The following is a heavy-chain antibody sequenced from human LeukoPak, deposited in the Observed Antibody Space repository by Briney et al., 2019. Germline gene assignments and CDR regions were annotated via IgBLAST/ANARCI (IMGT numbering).Heavy chain of an antibody. Sequence: PGGSLRLSWSASGXTFSSYAVNWVRQAPGKGLEYVSAITSNGGSTYYADSVKGRFTISRDNSKNTLYLQMSSLRAEDTAVYYCVKGRCSGSSCYGGDYWGQGTLVTVSS. V-gene: IGHV3-64D*06. CDR2: ITSNGGST. CDR3: VKGRCSGSSCYGGDY. CDR1: GXTFSSYA. J-gene: IGHJ4*02. D-gene: IGHD2-2*01.